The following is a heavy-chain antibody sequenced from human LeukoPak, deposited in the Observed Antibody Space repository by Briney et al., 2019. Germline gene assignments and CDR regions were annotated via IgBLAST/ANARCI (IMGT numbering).Heavy chain of an antibody. Sequence: GGSLRLSCAASGFIFSDYYMTWIRQTPGKGLEWLSYISDSGSTINYADSAKGRLTISRDNAKKSLFLQMNSLRAEDTAVYYCAICYDSSGSIDHWGQGTLVTVSS. CDR2: ISDSGSTI. J-gene: IGHJ4*02. CDR1: GFIFSDYY. V-gene: IGHV3-11*01. D-gene: IGHD3-22*01. CDR3: AICYDSSGSIDH.